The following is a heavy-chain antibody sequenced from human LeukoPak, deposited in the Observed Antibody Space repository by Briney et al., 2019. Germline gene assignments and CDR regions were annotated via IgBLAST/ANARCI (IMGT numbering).Heavy chain of an antibody. D-gene: IGHD2-2*02. Sequence: SETLSLTCAVYGGSFSGYYWSWIRQPPGKGLEWIGEIYHSGSTNYNPSLKSRVTISVDTSKNQFSLKLSSVTAADTAVYYCARVAIYRNWFDPWGQGTLVTVSS. CDR3: ARVAIYRNWFDP. CDR2: IYHSGST. CDR1: GGSFSGYY. V-gene: IGHV4-34*01. J-gene: IGHJ5*02.